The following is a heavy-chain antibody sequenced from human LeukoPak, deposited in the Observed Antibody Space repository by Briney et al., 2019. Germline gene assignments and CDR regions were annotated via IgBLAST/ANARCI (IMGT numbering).Heavy chain of an antibody. Sequence: AASVKVSCKVSGYTLTELSMHWVRQAPGKGLEWMGGFDPEDGETIYAQKFQGRVTITADESTSTAYMELSSLRSEDTAVYYCARGGDYFDYWGQGTLVTVSS. CDR1: GYTLTELS. J-gene: IGHJ4*02. V-gene: IGHV1-24*01. D-gene: IGHD2-15*01. CDR2: FDPEDGET. CDR3: ARGGDYFDY.